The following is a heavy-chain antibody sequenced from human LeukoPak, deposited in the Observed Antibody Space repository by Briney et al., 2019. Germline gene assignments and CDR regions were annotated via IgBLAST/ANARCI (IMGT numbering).Heavy chain of an antibody. J-gene: IGHJ4*02. Sequence: GGSLRLSCTASGFTISNNYMGWVRQAPGKGLEWVSIIYRLGITYYADSLRGRFTISRDNSKNTVYLQMNSLRVEDTAVYYCARARLWFGELNYYYFDSWGQGTLVAVSS. CDR1: GFTISNNY. CDR2: IYRLGIT. D-gene: IGHD3-10*01. V-gene: IGHV3-53*01. CDR3: ARARLWFGELNYYYFDS.